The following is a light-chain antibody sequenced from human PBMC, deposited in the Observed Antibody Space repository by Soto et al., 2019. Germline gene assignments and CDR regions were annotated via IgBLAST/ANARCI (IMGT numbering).Light chain of an antibody. J-gene: IGLJ2*01. Sequence: QSALTQPASVSGSPGQSVTISCTGTSSDFGSYKFVSWYLQHPGKAPKLLIYEVGYRPSGVSNRFSGSKSGNTASLTISGLQAEDEADYYCSSYTSANSVVFGGGTKLTVL. V-gene: IGLV2-14*02. CDR3: SSYTSANSVV. CDR1: SSDFGSYKF. CDR2: EVG.